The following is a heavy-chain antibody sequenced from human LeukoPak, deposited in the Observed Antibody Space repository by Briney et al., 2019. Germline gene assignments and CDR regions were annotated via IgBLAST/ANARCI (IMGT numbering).Heavy chain of an antibody. V-gene: IGHV5-51*01. J-gene: IGHJ4*02. CDR1: RYIFTHYC. CDR2: IYPADSDT. Sequence: GESLKISCQVSRYIFTHYCIGWVRQMPGKGLESMGLIYPADSDTTYSPSFQGQVTISADKSISTVYLQWSSLKASDTAMYYCARQSRDGSKTRGYYFDYWGQGTLVTVSS. CDR3: ARQSRDGSKTRGYYFDY. D-gene: IGHD3-10*01.